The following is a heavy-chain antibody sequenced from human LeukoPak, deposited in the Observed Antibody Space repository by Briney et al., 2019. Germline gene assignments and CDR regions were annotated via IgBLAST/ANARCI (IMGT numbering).Heavy chain of an antibody. CDR3: AGDYGDFDAFDI. CDR2: ISSSGCTI. CDR1: GFTFSDYY. J-gene: IGHJ3*02. V-gene: IGHV3-11*01. Sequence: GSLRLSCAASGFTFSDYYMSWIRQAPGKGLEWVSYISSSGCTIYYADSVKGRFTISRDNAKNSLYLQMNSLRAEDTAVYYCAGDYGDFDAFDIWGQGTMVTVSS. D-gene: IGHD4-17*01.